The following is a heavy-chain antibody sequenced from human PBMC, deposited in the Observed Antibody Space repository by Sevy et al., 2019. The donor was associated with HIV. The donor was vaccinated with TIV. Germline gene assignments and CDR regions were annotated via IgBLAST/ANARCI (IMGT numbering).Heavy chain of an antibody. CDR1: GFSLSDYA. V-gene: IGHV3-30-3*01. CDR3: AGGPYNSGLRLDF. CDR2: ISLDGGNK. Sequence: GGSLRLSCAASGFSLSDYAIHWARQGPVKGLEWLTVISLDGGNKYYADSVKGLFTVSRENSKNTVSLQMNSLRPDDTALYYCAGGPYNSGLRLDFWGRGILVTVSS. J-gene: IGHJ4*02. D-gene: IGHD5-12*01.